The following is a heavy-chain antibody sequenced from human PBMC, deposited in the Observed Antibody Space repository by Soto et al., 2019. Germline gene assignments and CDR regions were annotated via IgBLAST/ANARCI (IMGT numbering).Heavy chain of an antibody. CDR2: IWYDGSNK. CDR1: GFTFSSYG. J-gene: IGHJ3*02. CDR3: ARSSGYCSGGSCYGGGDAFDI. V-gene: IGHV3-33*01. D-gene: IGHD2-15*01. Sequence: QVQLVESGGGVVQPGRSLRLSCAASGFTFSSYGMHWVRQAPGKGLEWVAVIWYDGSNKYYADSVKGRFTISRDNSKNGLYLKMNGMRAEEEAVYYCARSSGYCSGGSCYGGGDAFDIWGQGTMVTVSS.